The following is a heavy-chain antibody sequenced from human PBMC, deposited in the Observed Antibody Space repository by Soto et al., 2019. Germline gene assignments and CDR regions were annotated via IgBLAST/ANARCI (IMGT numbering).Heavy chain of an antibody. CDR1: GDSISRGGYS. J-gene: IGHJ6*02. V-gene: IGHV4-30-2*01. CDR3: ARGSSSYYDYGMDV. D-gene: IGHD6-6*01. Sequence: SETLSLTCVVSGDSISRGGYSWTWIRQPPGKALEWFGNIYDSGSTSYNPSLKSRVTISVDRSKNQFSLKLTSVTAADTAVYFCARGSSSYYDYGMDVWGQGTTVTVSS. CDR2: IYDSGST.